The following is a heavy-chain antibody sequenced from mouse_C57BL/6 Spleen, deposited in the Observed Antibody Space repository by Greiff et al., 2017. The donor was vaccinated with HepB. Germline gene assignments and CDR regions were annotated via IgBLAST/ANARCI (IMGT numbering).Heavy chain of an antibody. CDR3: AREGGGPFAY. D-gene: IGHD1-1*02. J-gene: IGHJ3*01. V-gene: IGHV1-50*01. CDR1: GYTFTSYW. Sequence: VKLQQPGAELVKPGASVKLSCKASGYTFTSYWMQWVKQRPGQGLEWIGEIDPSDSYTNYNQKFKGKATLTVDTSSSTAYMQLSSLTSEDSAVYYCAREGGGPFAYWGQGTLVTVSA. CDR2: IDPSDSYT.